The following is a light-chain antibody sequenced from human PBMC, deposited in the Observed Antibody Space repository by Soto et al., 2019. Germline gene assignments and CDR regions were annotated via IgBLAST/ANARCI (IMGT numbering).Light chain of an antibody. CDR3: QQYNSYLWT. J-gene: IGKJ1*01. CDR2: DVS. CDR1: QSISYW. V-gene: IGKV1-5*01. Sequence: DIQMTQSPSTLSASVGDRVTITCRASQSISYWLAWNQQKPGKAPNLLIYDVSNLESGVPSRFSGSASGTEFTLTISSLQPDDFSTYYCQQYNSYLWTFGQGTKVEIK.